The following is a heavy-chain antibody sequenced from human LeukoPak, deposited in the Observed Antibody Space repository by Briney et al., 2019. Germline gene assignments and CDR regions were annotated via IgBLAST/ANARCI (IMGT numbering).Heavy chain of an antibody. Sequence: GGSLRLSCAASGFTFSSYGMHWVRQAPGKGLEWVAFIRSDGSNEYYADSVKGRLTISRDNSKNTLYLQMNSLRAEDTAVYYCARPSDYGSGSGELSDFDYWGQGTLVTVSS. CDR1: GFTFSSYG. CDR2: IRSDGSNE. J-gene: IGHJ4*02. CDR3: ARPSDYGSGSGELSDFDY. D-gene: IGHD3-10*01. V-gene: IGHV3-30*02.